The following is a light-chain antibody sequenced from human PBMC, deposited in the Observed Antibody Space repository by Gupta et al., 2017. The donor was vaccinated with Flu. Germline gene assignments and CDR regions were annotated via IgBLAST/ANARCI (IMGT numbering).Light chain of an antibody. CDR3: SSYTTTSTM. J-gene: IGLJ3*02. CDR2: EVR. CDR1: SSDLAGFDY. V-gene: IGLV2-14*01. Sequence: QSALTQPASVSGSPGQSITMSCTGTSSDLAGFDYVSWYQHHPGKVPKLIIYEVRERPSGVSNRFSGSKSGNTASLTISGLQAEDEAYYYCSSYTTTSTMFGGGTKLTVL.